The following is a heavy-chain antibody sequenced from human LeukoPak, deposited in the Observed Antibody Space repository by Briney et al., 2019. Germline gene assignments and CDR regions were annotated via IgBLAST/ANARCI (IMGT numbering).Heavy chain of an antibody. J-gene: IGHJ5*02. D-gene: IGHD4-17*01. CDR2: IYYSGST. CDR1: GDSISSTRYY. V-gene: IGHV4-39*02. Sequence: PSETLSLTCTVSGDSISSTRYYWGWIRQPPGKGLEWIANIYYSGSTYYNPSLKSRVTISVDTSKNQFSLKLTSVTAADTAVYYCARDGRFSYGDYVGPASSWFDPWGQGTLVTVSS. CDR3: ARDGRFSYGDYVGPASSWFDP.